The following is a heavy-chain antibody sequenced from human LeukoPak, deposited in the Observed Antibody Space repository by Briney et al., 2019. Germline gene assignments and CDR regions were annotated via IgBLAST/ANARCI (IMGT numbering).Heavy chain of an antibody. CDR3: ARALVGATVDY. D-gene: IGHD1-26*01. CDR2: IIPIFGTA. Sequence: SVTVSCKASGGTFSSYAMSWVRQAPGQGLEWMGGIIPIFGTANYAQKLKGRVTITADESTITAYIELSTLRSEDTAVYYCARALVGATVDYWGQGTLVTVSS. V-gene: IGHV1-69*13. CDR1: GGTFSSYA. J-gene: IGHJ4*02.